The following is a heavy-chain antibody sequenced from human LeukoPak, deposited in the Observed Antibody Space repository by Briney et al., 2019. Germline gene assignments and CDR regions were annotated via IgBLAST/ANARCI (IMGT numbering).Heavy chain of an antibody. CDR2: ISSSSSTI. CDR1: GFTFSSYS. D-gene: IGHD3-3*01. J-gene: IGHJ4*02. V-gene: IGHV3-48*01. Sequence: GGSLRLSCAASGFTFSSYSMNWVRQAPGKGLEWVSYISSSSSTIYYADSAKGRFTISRDNAKNSLYLQMNSLRAEDTAVYYCARESLRIFGVVTMRYFDYWGQGTLVTVSS. CDR3: ARESLRIFGVVTMRYFDY.